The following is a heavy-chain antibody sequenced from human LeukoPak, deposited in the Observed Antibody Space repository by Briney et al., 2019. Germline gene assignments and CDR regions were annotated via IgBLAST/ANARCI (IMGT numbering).Heavy chain of an antibody. J-gene: IGHJ3*02. CDR3: TTENQYYIGWYGAFDI. CDR2: VKSKINGETP. Sequence: PGGSLRLSCAPSGFSFSNTWMRWVRQAPGRGREWVGRVKSKINGETPDYAAPVKGRFTISRDDSNNTLYLQMNRHKTVDTALYYCTTENQYYIGWYGAFDIWGQGTMVTVSS. CDR1: GFSFSNTW. D-gene: IGHD6-19*01. V-gene: IGHV3-15*01.